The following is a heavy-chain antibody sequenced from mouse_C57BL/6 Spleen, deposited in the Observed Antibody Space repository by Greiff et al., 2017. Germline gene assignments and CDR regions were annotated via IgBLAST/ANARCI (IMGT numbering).Heavy chain of an antibody. CDR2: INPSNGGT. V-gene: IGHV1-53*01. J-gene: IGHJ4*01. CDR3: ARLYYDYDGYYAMDY. CDR1: GYTFTSYW. Sequence: QVQLQQPGTELVKPGASVKLSCKASGYTFTSYWMHWVKQRPGQGLEWIGNINPSNGGTNYNEKFKSKATLTVDKSSSTAYMQLSSLTSEDSAVYYGARLYYDYDGYYAMDYWGQGTSVTVSS. D-gene: IGHD2-4*01.